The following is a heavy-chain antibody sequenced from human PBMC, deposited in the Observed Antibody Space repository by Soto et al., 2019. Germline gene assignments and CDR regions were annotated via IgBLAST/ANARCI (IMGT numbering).Heavy chain of an antibody. V-gene: IGHV4-30-4*01. CDR2: IYYSGST. CDR1: GGSISSGDYY. J-gene: IGHJ4*02. D-gene: IGHD3-22*01. CDR3: ARVCSGYYPDY. Sequence: QVQLQESGPGLVKPSQTLSLTCTVSGGSISSGDYYWSWIRQPPGKGLEWIGYIYYSGSTYYNPSLKGRVTISVDTSKNQCSLKLSPVTAAVTAVYYCARVCSGYYPDYWGQGTLVTVSS.